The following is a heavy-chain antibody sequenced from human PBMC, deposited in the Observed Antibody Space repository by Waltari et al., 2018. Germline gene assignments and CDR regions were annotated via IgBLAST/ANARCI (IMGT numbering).Heavy chain of an antibody. J-gene: IGHJ6*02. CDR1: GFTFDDYA. D-gene: IGHD1-26*01. CDR3: AKDRSYHLYYYYGMDV. CDR2: ISWDGGST. V-gene: IGHV3-43D*04. Sequence: EVQLVESGGVVVQPGGSLRLSCAASGFTFDDYAMHWVRPAPGKGLEWVSLISWDGGSTYYADSVKGRFTISRDNSKNSLYLQMNSLRAEDTALYYCAKDRSYHLYYYYGMDVWGQGTTVTVSS.